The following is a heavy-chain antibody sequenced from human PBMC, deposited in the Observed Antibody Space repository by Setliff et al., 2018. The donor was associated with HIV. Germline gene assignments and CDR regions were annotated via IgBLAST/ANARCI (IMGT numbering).Heavy chain of an antibody. J-gene: IGHJ5*02. Sequence: ASVKVSCKASGYTFTSYDISWVRQAPGQGLEWMGWISAYNGNTNYAQKLQGRVTMTTDTSTSTAYMELRSLRSDDTAVYYCARDFVEGIAVTDWFDPWGQGTLVTVS. V-gene: IGHV1-18*01. CDR2: ISAYNGNT. CDR1: GYTFTSYD. CDR3: ARDFVEGIAVTDWFDP. D-gene: IGHD6-19*01.